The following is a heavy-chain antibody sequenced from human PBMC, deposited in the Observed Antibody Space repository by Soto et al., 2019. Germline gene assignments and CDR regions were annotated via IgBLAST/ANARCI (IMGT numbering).Heavy chain of an antibody. CDR2: ISSRGTII. Sequence: PGGSLRLSCAASGFTFSSYEMNWVRQAPGKGLEWVSYISSRGTIIYYADSVKGRFTISRDNAKNSLFLQMNSLRAEDTAVYSCTRGGTIGSTSPFDPWGQGTLVTSPQ. D-gene: IGHD2-2*01. J-gene: IGHJ5*02. CDR3: TRGGTIGSTSPFDP. CDR1: GFTFSSYE. V-gene: IGHV3-48*03.